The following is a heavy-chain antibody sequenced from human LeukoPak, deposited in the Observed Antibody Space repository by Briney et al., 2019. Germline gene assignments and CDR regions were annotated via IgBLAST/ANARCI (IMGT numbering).Heavy chain of an antibody. CDR2: IGGSGDHT. CDR3: TKEGASLGSGYFDC. V-gene: IGHV3-23*01. CDR1: GFTFSSYA. Sequence: GGSLRLSCAPSGFTFSSYAMSWVRQAPGKGLEWVAAIGGSGDHTFYADSVKGRFTISRDNSKNTLYLQMNSLRVEDAALYYCTKEGASLGSGYFDCWGQGTRVTVSS. J-gene: IGHJ4*02. D-gene: IGHD3-10*01.